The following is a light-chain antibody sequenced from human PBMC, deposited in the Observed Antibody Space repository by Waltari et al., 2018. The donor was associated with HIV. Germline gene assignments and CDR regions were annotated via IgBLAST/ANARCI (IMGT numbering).Light chain of an antibody. J-gene: IGLJ2*01. CDR1: SSNLGNNY. Sequence: QSVLTQPPSVSAAPGHKVTTSCPGSSSNLGNNYVSWYQQPPGTAPKLLIYDNNKRPSGIPDRFSGSKSGTSATLGITGLQTGDEADYYCGTWDSSLSAGGVFGGGTKLTVL. V-gene: IGLV1-51*01. CDR3: GTWDSSLSAGGV. CDR2: DNN.